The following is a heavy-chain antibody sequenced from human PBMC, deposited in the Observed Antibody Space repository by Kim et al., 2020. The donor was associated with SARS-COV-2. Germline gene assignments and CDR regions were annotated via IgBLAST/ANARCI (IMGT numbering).Heavy chain of an antibody. D-gene: IGHD1-20*01. CDR2: IRHTGDT. V-gene: IGHV4-34*01. CDR1: GGSFSGNY. Sequence: SETLSLTCAVSGGSFSGNYWSWIRQPPGKGLQWIGEIRHTGDTNYNPSLKSRITMSIDTSTNEFSLNLASVTAADTAIYYCARRPPLYINGSYLLDVWGQGTTVTVSS. CDR3: ARRPPLYINGSYLLDV. J-gene: IGHJ6*02.